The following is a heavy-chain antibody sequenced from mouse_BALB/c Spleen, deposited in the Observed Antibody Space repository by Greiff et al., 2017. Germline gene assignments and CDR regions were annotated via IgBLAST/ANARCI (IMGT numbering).Heavy chain of an antibody. J-gene: IGHJ4*01. V-gene: IGHV1S26*01. CDR2: INPSTGYT. CDR3: ARWGSSYAMDY. Sequence: QVQLKESGPELVKPGASVKIPCKASGYAFSSSWMNWVKQRPGQGLEWIGYINPSTGYTEYNQKFKDKATLTADKSSSTAYMQLSSLTSEDSAVYYCARWGSSYAMDYWGQGTSVTVSS. CDR1: GYAFSSSW.